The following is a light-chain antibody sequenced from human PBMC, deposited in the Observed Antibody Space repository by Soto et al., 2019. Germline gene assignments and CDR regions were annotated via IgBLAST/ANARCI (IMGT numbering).Light chain of an antibody. V-gene: IGKV3-15*01. J-gene: IGKJ1*01. CDR1: QSVSSN. Sequence: EIVMTQSPATLSVSPGERVTLSCRASQSVSSNLAWYQQKPGQAPRLLIYGASTRVTDIPARFSGRGSGTDFTLTISSLQSEDFAVYYCQQYNNWPPWTCGQGTKVEIK. CDR2: GAS. CDR3: QQYNNWPPWT.